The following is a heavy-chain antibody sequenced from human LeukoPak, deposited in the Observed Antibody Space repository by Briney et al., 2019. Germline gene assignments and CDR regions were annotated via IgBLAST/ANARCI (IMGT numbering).Heavy chain of an antibody. D-gene: IGHD1-20*01. Sequence: QPGGSLRLSCAASGFTFSSYAMSWVRQAPGKGLEWVSVISGSGGSTDDADSVKGRFTISRDNSKNTLYLQMNSLRAEDTAVYYCASLTGVDYWGQGTLVTVSS. CDR1: GFTFSSYA. CDR3: ASLTGVDY. CDR2: ISGSGGST. J-gene: IGHJ4*02. V-gene: IGHV3-23*01.